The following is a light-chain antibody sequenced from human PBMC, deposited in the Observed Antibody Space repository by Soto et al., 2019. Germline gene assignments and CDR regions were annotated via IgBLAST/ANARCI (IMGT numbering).Light chain of an antibody. CDR1: SSDVGGYNY. V-gene: IGLV2-14*01. CDR2: DVN. Sequence: QSVLTQPASVSGSPGQSITISCTGTSSDVGGYNYVSWYQQHPDRAPKLLIYDVNNRPSGVSNRFSGSKSGNTASLTISGLQAEDEADYYCCSYTGSSTYVFGPGTKVTVL. CDR3: CSYTGSSTYV. J-gene: IGLJ1*01.